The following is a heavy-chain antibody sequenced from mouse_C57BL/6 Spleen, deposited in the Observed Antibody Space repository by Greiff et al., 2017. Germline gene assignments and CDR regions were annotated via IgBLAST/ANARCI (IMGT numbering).Heavy chain of an antibody. J-gene: IGHJ2*01. D-gene: IGHD1-1*01. V-gene: IGHV3-6*01. Sequence: ESGPGLVKPSQSLSLTCSVTGYSITSGYYWNWIRQFPGNKLEWMGYISYDGSNNYNPSLKNRISITRDTSKNQFFLKLNSVTTENTATYYCARDPVVAREVRYFDYWGQGTTLTVAS. CDR2: ISYDGSN. CDR3: ARDPVVAREVRYFDY. CDR1: GYSITSGYY.